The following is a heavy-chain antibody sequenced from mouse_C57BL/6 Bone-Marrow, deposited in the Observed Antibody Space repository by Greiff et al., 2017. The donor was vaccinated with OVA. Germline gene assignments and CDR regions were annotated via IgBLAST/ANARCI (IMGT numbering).Heavy chain of an antibody. D-gene: IGHD4-1*01. V-gene: IGHV1-81*01. Sequence: QVQLKESGAELARPGASVKLSCKASGYTFTSYGISWVKQRTGQGLEWIGEIYPRSGNTYYNEKFKGKATLTAAKSSSTAYMELRSLTSEDSAVYFCARWDGFAYWGQGTLVTVSA. CDR3: ARWDGFAY. CDR1: GYTFTSYG. J-gene: IGHJ3*01. CDR2: IYPRSGNT.